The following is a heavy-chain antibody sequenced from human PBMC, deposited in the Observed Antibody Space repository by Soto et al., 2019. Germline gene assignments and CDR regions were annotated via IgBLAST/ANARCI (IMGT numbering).Heavy chain of an antibody. CDR3: ASAYGDDYDY. CDR2: INHSGST. CDR1: GGSFSGYY. J-gene: IGHJ4*01. Sequence: QVQLQQWGAGLLKPSETLSLTCAVYGGSFSGYYWSWIRQPPGKGLEWIGEINHSGSTNYNPSLKSRVTISVDTSKNQFSLKLSSVTAADTAVYDCASAYGDDYDYWGHATLVTVSS. D-gene: IGHD4-17*01. V-gene: IGHV4-34*01.